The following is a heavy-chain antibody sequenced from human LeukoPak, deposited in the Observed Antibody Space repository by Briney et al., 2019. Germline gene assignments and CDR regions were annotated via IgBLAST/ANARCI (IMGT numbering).Heavy chain of an antibody. CDR3: ARTRGYYFDY. V-gene: IGHV1-46*01. CDR2: INPSGGST. CDR1: GYTFTGYY. Sequence: ASVTVSCKASGYTFTGYYMHWVRQAPGQGLEWMGMINPSGGSTTYAQKFQGRVTMTRDMSTSTVYMELSSLTSEDTAVYYCARTRGYYFDYWGQGTLVTVSS. J-gene: IGHJ4*02.